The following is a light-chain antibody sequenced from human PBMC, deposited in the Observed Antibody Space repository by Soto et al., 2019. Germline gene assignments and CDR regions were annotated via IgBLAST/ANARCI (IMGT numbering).Light chain of an antibody. CDR3: CSYATGDSAV. Sequence: QSALTQPASVSGSPGQSITISCTGTSSDVGSYNLVSWYQQHPGKAPKLMIFEGSKRPSGVSNRFSGSKSGNTASLTISGQQAEDEADYYCCSYATGDSAVFGGGTQLTVL. CDR1: SSDVGSYNL. V-gene: IGLV2-23*01. CDR2: EGS. J-gene: IGLJ7*01.